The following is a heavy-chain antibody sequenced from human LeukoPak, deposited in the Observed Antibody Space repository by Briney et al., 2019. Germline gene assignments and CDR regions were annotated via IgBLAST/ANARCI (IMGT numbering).Heavy chain of an antibody. Sequence: PGRSLRLSCAASGFTFSSYAMHWVRQAPGKGLGWVAVIWFDGSNTYYADSVKGRFTISRDNSKNTLYLQMNSLRAEDTAVYYCARGAQSGGYSGPFDIWGQGTMVTVSS. CDR2: IWFDGSNT. CDR1: GFTFSSYA. V-gene: IGHV3-33*08. D-gene: IGHD1-26*01. J-gene: IGHJ3*02. CDR3: ARGAQSGGYSGPFDI.